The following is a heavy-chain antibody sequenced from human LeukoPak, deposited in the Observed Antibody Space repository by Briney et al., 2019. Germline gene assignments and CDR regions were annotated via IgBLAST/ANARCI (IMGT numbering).Heavy chain of an antibody. CDR3: ARDREGIAARRYYFDY. CDR2: IYTSGST. J-gene: IGHJ4*02. Sequence: PSETLSLTCTVSGGSISSYYWSWIRQPAGKGLEWIGRIYTSGSTNYNPSLKSRVTMSVDTSKYQFSLKLSSVTAADTAVYYCARDREGIAARRYYFDYWGQGTLVTVSS. V-gene: IGHV4-4*07. D-gene: IGHD6-6*01. CDR1: GGSISSYY.